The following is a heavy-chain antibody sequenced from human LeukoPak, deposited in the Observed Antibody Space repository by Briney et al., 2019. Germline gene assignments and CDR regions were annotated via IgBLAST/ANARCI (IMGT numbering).Heavy chain of an antibody. D-gene: IGHD4-17*01. CDR1: GFTFSGFA. CDR3: ARDRPTTGTNYFDS. J-gene: IGHJ4*02. V-gene: IGHV3-30-3*01. CDR2: ISYDGSNR. Sequence: GGSLRLSCAASGFTFSGFAMHWVRQAPGRGLEWVAVISYDGSNRFYADSVKGRFTISRDNSKNMLYLQMNSLRPEDTAVFYCARDRPTTGTNYFDSWGQGTLVTVSS.